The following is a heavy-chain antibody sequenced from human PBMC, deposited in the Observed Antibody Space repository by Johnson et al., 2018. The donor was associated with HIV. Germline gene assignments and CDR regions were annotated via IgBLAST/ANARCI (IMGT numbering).Heavy chain of an antibody. Sequence: QVQLVASGGGLVQPGGSLRLSCAASGFTFSSYGMLWVRQAPGKGLEWVSGINWHGGSTGYADSVKGRFTISRDNSNNTLYLQMNSLRAEDTAVYYCAKETPSSGGTFDIWGQGTMVTVSS. CDR3: AKETPSSGGTFDI. D-gene: IGHD6-25*01. CDR1: GFTFSSYG. CDR2: INWHGGST. J-gene: IGHJ3*02. V-gene: IGHV3-NL1*01.